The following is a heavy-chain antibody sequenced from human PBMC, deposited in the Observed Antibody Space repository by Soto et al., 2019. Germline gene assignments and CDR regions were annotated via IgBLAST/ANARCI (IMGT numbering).Heavy chain of an antibody. CDR1: GFTFSSYG. V-gene: IGHV3-30*18. J-gene: IGHJ5*02. D-gene: IGHD3-3*01. CDR2: ISYDGSNK. Sequence: QAGGSLRLSCAASGFTFSSYGMHWVRQAPGKGLEWVAVISYDGSNKYYADSVKGRFTISRDNSKNTLYLQMNSLRAEDTAVYYCAKDGNYDFWSGYSTIINWFDPWGQGTLVTVSS. CDR3: AKDGNYDFWSGYSTIINWFDP.